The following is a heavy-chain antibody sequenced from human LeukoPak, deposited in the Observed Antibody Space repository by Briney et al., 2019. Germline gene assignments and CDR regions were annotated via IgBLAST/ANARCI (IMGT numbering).Heavy chain of an antibody. CDR3: ARSRSSGPREHFDY. V-gene: IGHV3-11*01. D-gene: IGHD6-19*01. CDR1: GFTFSDYY. CDR2: ISSRSSSI. Sequence: PGGSLRLSCAASGFTFSDYYMNWIRQAPGKGLEWVSYISSRSSSIYYADSVKGRFTISRDNAKNSLNLQMNSLRAEDTAVYCCARSRSSGPREHFDYWGQGTLVTVSS. J-gene: IGHJ4*02.